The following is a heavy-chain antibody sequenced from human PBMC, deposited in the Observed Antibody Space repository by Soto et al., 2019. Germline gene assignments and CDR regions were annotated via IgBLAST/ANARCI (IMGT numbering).Heavy chain of an antibody. CDR1: GFTFSNAW. J-gene: IGHJ1*01. CDR2: IKSKTDGWAT. CDR3: TTDGSGWFSDAEYFQH. V-gene: IGHV3-15*01. Sequence: GGSLRLSCAASGFTFSNAWMSWVRQAPGKGLEWVGRIKSKTDGWATDYAAPVKGRFTISRDDSKNTLYLQMNSLKTEDTAVYYCTTDGSGWFSDAEYFQHWGQGTLVTVSS. D-gene: IGHD6-19*01.